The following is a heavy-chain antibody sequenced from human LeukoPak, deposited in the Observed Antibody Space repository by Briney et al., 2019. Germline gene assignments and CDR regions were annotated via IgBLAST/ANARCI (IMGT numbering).Heavy chain of an antibody. D-gene: IGHD3-22*01. CDR2: IYHSGST. CDR3: ARHQIYYYDSSGPDY. V-gene: IGHV4-38-2*01. CDR1: GYSISSGYY. Sequence: PSETLSLTCAVSGYSISSGYYWGWIRQPPGKGLEWIGSIYHSGSTYYNPSLKSRVTISVDTSKNQFSLKLSSVTAANTAVYYCARHQIYYYDSSGPDYWGQGTLVTVSP. J-gene: IGHJ4*02.